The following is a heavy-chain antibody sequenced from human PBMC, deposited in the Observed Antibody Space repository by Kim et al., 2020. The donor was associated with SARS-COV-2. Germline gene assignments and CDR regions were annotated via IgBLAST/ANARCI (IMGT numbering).Heavy chain of an antibody. V-gene: IGHV3-7*01. Sequence: GGSLRLSCAASGFNFSTYWMHWVRQAPGKGLEWVANIKPDGSEKCQLASMKGRFTISRDNAKNSLFLQMNSLRGDDTAVYYCARALDVWGKGTTVTVSS. J-gene: IGHJ6*04. CDR3: ARALDV. CDR1: GFNFSTYW. CDR2: IKPDGSEK.